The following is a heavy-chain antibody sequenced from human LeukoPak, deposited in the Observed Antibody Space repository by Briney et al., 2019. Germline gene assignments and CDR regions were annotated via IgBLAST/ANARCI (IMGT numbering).Heavy chain of an antibody. CDR2: INHSGST. J-gene: IGHJ4*02. D-gene: IGHD3-22*01. CDR3: ARWYYYDSSGYAYFDY. CDR1: GGSFSGYY. Sequence: SETLSLTCAVYGGSFSGYYWSWIRQPPGKGLEWIGEINHSGSTNYNPSLKSRVTISVDTSKNQFSLKLSSVTAADTAVYYCARWYYYDSSGYAYFDYWGQGTLVTVSS. V-gene: IGHV4-34*01.